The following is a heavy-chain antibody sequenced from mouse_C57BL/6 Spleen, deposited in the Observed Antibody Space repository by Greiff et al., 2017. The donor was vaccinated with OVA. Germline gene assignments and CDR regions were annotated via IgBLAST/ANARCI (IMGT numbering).Heavy chain of an antibody. CDR1: GYAFSSSW. J-gene: IGHJ3*01. CDR3: ARSSPDSSAWFAY. Sequence: QVQLKQSGPELVKPGASVKISCKASGYAFSSSWMHWVKQRPGKGLEWIGRIHPGDGDTNYNGKFKGKATLTADKSSSTAYMQLSSLTSEDSAVYFCARSSPDSSAWFAYWGQGTLVTVSA. V-gene: IGHV1-82*01. CDR2: IHPGDGDT. D-gene: IGHD3-2*02.